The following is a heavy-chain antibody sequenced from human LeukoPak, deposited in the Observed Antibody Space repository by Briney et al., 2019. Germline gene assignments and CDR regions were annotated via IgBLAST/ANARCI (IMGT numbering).Heavy chain of an antibody. D-gene: IGHD3-3*01. J-gene: IGHJ4*02. V-gene: IGHV1-2*06. Sequence: ASVKVSCKASGYTFTGYYVHWVRQAPGQGLEWMGRINPNSGGTNYAQKFQGRVTMTRDTSISTAYMELSRLRSDDTAVYYCASSPNFFWSGYLLDYWGQGTLVTVSS. CDR1: GYTFTGYY. CDR3: ASSPNFFWSGYLLDY. CDR2: INPNSGGT.